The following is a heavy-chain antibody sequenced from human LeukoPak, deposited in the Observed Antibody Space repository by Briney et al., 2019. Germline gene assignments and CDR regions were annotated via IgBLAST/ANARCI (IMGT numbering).Heavy chain of an antibody. CDR1: GFTFSSYS. CDR2: ISYGGSNK. Sequence: GGSLRLSCAASGFTFSSYSMYWVRQTPGKGLEWVAVISYGGSNKYYADSVKGRFTISRDNSKNTLYLQMNSLRADDTAVYYCATGIGYDAFDIWGQGTMVTVSS. CDR3: ATGIGYDAFDI. D-gene: IGHD1-1*01. V-gene: IGHV3-30*03. J-gene: IGHJ3*02.